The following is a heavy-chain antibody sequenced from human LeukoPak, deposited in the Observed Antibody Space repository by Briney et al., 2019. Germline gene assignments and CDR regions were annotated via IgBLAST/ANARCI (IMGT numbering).Heavy chain of an antibody. CDR1: GYTFTSYY. D-gene: IGHD2-2*01. V-gene: IGHV1-46*01. CDR2: INPTGGST. CDR3: AKRYCSSTSCYVDY. Sequence: GASVKVSCKASGYTFTSYYMDWVRQAPGQGLEWMGIINPTGGSTSYAQKFQGRVTMTRDTSTSTVYMELNSLRAEDTAVYYCAKRYCSSTSCYVDYWGQGTLVTVSS. J-gene: IGHJ4*02.